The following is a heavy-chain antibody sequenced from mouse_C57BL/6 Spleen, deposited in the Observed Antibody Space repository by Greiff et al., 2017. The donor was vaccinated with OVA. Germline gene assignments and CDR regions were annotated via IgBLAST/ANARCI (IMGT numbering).Heavy chain of an antibody. Sequence: QVQLQQPGAELVKPGASVKMSCKASGYTFTSYWITWVKQRPGQGLEWIGDIYPGSGSTNYNEKFKSKATLTVDTSSSTAYMQLSSLTSEDSAVYYCARPSSSGYPWFAYWGKGTLVTVAA. D-gene: IGHD3-2*02. CDR1: GYTFTSYW. CDR3: ARPSSSGYPWFAY. CDR2: IYPGSGST. V-gene: IGHV1-55*01. J-gene: IGHJ3*01.